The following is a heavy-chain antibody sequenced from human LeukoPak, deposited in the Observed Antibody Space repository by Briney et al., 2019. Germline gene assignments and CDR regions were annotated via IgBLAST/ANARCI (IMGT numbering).Heavy chain of an antibody. CDR2: IYYSGST. CDR1: GGSISSGGYY. D-gene: IGHD3-22*01. J-gene: IGHJ5*02. CDR3: AREFCRYYDSSGYYCWFDP. Sequence: SETLSLTCTVSGGSISSGGYYWSWIRQHPGKGLEWIGYIYYSGSTYYNPSLKSRVTISVDTSKNQFSLKLSSVTAADTAVYYCAREFCRYYDSSGYYCWFDPWGQGTLVTVSS. V-gene: IGHV4-31*03.